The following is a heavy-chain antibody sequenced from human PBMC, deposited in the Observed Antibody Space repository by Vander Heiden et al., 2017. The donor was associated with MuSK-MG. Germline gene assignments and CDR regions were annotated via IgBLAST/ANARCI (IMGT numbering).Heavy chain of an antibody. CDR1: GFTFSSHW. CDR2: IKVDGSET. CDR3: ARYGYGSETSFGY. J-gene: IGHJ4*02. D-gene: IGHD3-10*01. V-gene: IGHV3-7*01. Sequence: EVRLEESGGGLVQPGGSLRLSCAASGFTFSSHWMSWVRQAPGEGLEWVANIKVDGSETYYVDSVKGRFSISRDNAKNSLYLQMNSLRAEDTAVYYCARYGYGSETSFGYWGQGTLVTVS.